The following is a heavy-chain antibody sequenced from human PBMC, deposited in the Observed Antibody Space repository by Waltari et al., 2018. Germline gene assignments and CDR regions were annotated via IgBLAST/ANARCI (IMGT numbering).Heavy chain of an antibody. CDR2: IYHDGTT. CDR3: TRQTLGYCTSAACRRLEA. J-gene: IGHJ5*02. CDR1: GYAINSGFY. V-gene: IGHV4-38-2*01. D-gene: IGHD2-8*02. Sequence: QVQLQESGPRLVKPSETLSLTCDVSGYAINSGFYWGWFRQAPEKGLEWIATIYHDGTTFYNPSLTSRVTTSMDTSKNQISLNLKSVTAADTAVYYCTRQTLGYCTSAACRRLEAWGQGTLVTVSS.